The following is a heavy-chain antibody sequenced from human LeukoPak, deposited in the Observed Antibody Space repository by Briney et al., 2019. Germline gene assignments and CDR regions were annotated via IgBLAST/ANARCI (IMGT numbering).Heavy chain of an antibody. CDR3: LFGSGSYYTAFHY. J-gene: IGHJ4*02. D-gene: IGHD3-10*01. CDR2: ISSSSSYI. Sequence: PGGSLRLSCAASGFTFSSYSMNWVRQAPGKGLEWVSSISSSSSYIYYADSVKGRFTISRDNAKNTLYLEMNSLRAEDTAVYYCLFGSGSYYTAFHYWGQGTLVTVSS. CDR1: GFTFSSYS. V-gene: IGHV3-21*01.